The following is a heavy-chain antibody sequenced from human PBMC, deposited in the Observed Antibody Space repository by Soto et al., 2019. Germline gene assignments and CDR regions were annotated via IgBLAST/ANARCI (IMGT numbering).Heavy chain of an antibody. D-gene: IGHD5-18*01. CDR3: ARDSYGLDY. V-gene: IGHV3-30-3*01. CDR1: GFTFSTYA. J-gene: IGHJ4*02. Sequence: GGSLRLSCAASGFTFSTYAMHWVRQAPGKGLEWVAIISYDGSNKYYADSVKGRFTISRDNSKNTLYLQMNSLRAEDTAVYYCARDSYGLDYWGQGTLVTVSS. CDR2: ISYDGSNK.